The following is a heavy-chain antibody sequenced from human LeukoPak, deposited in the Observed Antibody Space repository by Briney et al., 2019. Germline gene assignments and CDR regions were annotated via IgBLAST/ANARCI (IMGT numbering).Heavy chain of an antibody. D-gene: IGHD5-18*01. J-gene: IGHJ4*02. Sequence: SETLSLTCAVYGGSFSGYYWSWIRQPPGKGLEWIGEINHSGSTNYNPSLKSRVTISVDTSKNQFSLKLSPVTAADTAVYYCARGYPAMVTSFDYWGQGTLVTVSS. CDR1: GGSFSGYY. V-gene: IGHV4-34*01. CDR2: INHSGST. CDR3: ARGYPAMVTSFDY.